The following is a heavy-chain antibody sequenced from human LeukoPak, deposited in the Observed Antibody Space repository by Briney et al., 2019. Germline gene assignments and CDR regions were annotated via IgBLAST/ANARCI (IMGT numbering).Heavy chain of an antibody. Sequence: SETLSLTCTVSGGSISNGSYYWSWIRQPAGKGLEWIGRIFSSGNPDYHPSLKSRVTISIDASKNQFSLKLSSVTAADTAVYYCARLGYYDNSGYLDYWGQGTLVTVSS. D-gene: IGHD3-22*01. CDR1: GGSISNGSYY. J-gene: IGHJ4*02. CDR2: IFSSGNP. CDR3: ARLGYYDNSGYLDY. V-gene: IGHV4-61*02.